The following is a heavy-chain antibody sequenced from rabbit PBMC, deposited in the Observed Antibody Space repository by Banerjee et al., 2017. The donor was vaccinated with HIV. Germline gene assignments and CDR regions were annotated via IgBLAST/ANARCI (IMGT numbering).Heavy chain of an antibody. CDR3: ARHSSSAYEL. J-gene: IGHJ3*01. V-gene: IGHV1S40*01. D-gene: IGHD1-1*01. Sequence: GGNSGTYYASWAKGRFTISKTSSTTVTLQMTSLTAADTATYFCARHSSSAYELWGQGTLVTVS. CDR2: GGNSGT.